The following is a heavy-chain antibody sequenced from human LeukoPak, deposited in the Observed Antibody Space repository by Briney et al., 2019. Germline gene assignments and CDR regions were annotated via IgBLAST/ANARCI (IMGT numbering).Heavy chain of an antibody. CDR2: ISGRDGST. V-gene: IGHV3-23*01. CDR3: ACSSAWSRQIDY. Sequence: PGGSLRLSCAASGFTFSSYSMNWVRQAPGKGLEWVSGISGRDGSTYYADSVKGRFTISRDNSKNTVYLQMNSLRAEDTAIYYCACSSAWSRQIDYWGQGTLVTVSS. D-gene: IGHD6-19*01. J-gene: IGHJ4*02. CDR1: GFTFSSYS.